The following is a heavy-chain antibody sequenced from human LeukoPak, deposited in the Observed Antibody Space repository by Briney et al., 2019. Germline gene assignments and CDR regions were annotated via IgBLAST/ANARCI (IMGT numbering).Heavy chain of an antibody. J-gene: IGHJ4*02. CDR3: ARDRDGYSYGSSPPFDY. Sequence: ASVKVSCKASGYTFTSYGISWVRQAPGQGLEWMGWISAYNGNTNYAQKLQGRVTMTTDTSTSTAYMELRSLRPDDTAVYYCARDRDGYSYGSSPPFDYWGQGTLVTVSS. D-gene: IGHD5-18*01. CDR2: ISAYNGNT. CDR1: GYTFTSYG. V-gene: IGHV1-18*01.